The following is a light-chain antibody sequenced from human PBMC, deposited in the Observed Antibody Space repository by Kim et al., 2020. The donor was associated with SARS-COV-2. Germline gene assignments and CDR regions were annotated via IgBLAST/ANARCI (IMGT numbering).Light chain of an antibody. J-gene: IGLJ3*02. CDR2: EVS. CDR1: SSDVGGYNY. V-gene: IGLV2-8*01. Sequence: AVTISCTGTSSDVGGYNYVSWYQQHPGKAPKRMIYEVSKRPSGVPDRFSGSKSGNTASLTVSGLQAEDEADYYCSSYAGSNNFEVFGGGTQLTVL. CDR3: SSYAGSNNFEV.